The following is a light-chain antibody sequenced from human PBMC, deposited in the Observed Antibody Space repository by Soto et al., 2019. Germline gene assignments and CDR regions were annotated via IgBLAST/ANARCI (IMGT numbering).Light chain of an antibody. Sequence: QSALTQPASVSGSPGQSITISCTGTRSDVGGFNYVSWYQQHPGKAPKLMIYDVTNRPSGVSYRFSGSKSGNTAPLTISGLQAEDEADYYCNSYTSSSTYVFGTGTQLTVL. J-gene: IGLJ1*01. CDR2: DVT. V-gene: IGLV2-14*03. CDR3: NSYTSSSTYV. CDR1: RSDVGGFNY.